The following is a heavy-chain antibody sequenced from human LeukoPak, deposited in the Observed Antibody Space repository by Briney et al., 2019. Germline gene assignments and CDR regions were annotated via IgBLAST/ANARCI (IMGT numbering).Heavy chain of an antibody. D-gene: IGHD6-19*01. Sequence: ASVKVSCKASGGTFSSYAISWVRQAPGQGLEWMGGIIPIFGTANYAQKFQGRVTITADESTSTAYMELSSLRSEDTAVYYCARDGDYSSGWYHRLWGRGTLVTVSS. V-gene: IGHV1-69*01. J-gene: IGHJ2*01. CDR2: IIPIFGTA. CDR1: GGTFSSYA. CDR3: ARDGDYSSGWYHRL.